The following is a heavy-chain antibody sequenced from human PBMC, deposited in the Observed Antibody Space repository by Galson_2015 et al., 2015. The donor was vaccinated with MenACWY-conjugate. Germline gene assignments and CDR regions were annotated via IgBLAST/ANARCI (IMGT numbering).Heavy chain of an antibody. Sequence: SLKLSCAASGFTFRSYAMNWVRQAPGQGLEWVSTITGSGGSTAYADSVKGSFTISRDNSKNTLYMQMNSLRAEDTAVYYCAKGRVTALVRWCFDLWGRGTLVTVSS. J-gene: IGHJ2*01. CDR3: AKGRVTALVRWCFDL. CDR1: GFTFRSYA. D-gene: IGHD2-21*02. CDR2: ITGSGGST. V-gene: IGHV3-23*01.